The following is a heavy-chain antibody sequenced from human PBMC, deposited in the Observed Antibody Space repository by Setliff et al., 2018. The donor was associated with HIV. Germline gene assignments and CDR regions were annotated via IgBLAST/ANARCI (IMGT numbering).Heavy chain of an antibody. CDR1: GFNFKTYG. CDR2: IGSSNHGI. D-gene: IGHD6-13*01. V-gene: IGHV3-48*02. Sequence: GGSLRLSCAASGFNFKTYGMTWVRQAPGKGLDWVAHIGSSNHGIHYTASVQGRFTVSRDNANNLLFLQMNNLRDEDTAVYYCARDSSSWSWAEYFQFWGQGTPVTVSS. J-gene: IGHJ1*01. CDR3: ARDSSSWSWAEYFQF.